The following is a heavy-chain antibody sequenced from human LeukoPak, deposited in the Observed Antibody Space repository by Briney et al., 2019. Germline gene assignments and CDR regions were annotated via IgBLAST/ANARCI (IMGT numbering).Heavy chain of an antibody. CDR1: GFTFSDYY. J-gene: IGHJ4*02. D-gene: IGHD1-26*01. CDR2: ISDSGSAP. V-gene: IGHV3-11*04. Sequence: PGGSLRLSCAASGFTFSDYYMSWIRQVPGKGLEWVSYISDSGSAPYYADSVKGRFTISRDNAKNSVCLQMNSLRAEDTAVYYCARDLYSGSSPFDYWGQGTPVTVSS. CDR3: ARDLYSGSSPFDY.